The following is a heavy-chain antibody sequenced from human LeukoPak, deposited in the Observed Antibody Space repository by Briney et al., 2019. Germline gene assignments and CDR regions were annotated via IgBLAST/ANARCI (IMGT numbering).Heavy chain of an antibody. D-gene: IGHD2-2*01. J-gene: IGHJ4*02. CDR1: GGSITSYY. CDR3: SSTRFKYYFDY. V-gene: IGHV4-4*07. CDR2: IYTSGST. Sequence: SETLSLTCTVSGGSITSYYWSGIRQPAGKGLEWIGRIYTSGSTNYNPSLKSRVTMSVDTSKNQFSLKLSSVTAADTAVYYCSSTRFKYYFDYWGQGTLVTVSS.